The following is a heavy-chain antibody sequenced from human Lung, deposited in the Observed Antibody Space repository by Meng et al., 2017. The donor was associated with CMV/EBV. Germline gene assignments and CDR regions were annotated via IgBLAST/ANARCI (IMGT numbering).Heavy chain of an antibody. J-gene: IGHJ5*02. D-gene: IGHD4-17*01. CDR1: GGSISSGSHY. CDR3: AKENYGHDASSWFDP. V-gene: IGHV4-61*02. CDR2: MYTSGST. Sequence: QVQLQESGLGLVKASQTLSLTCTGSGGSISSGSHYWSWIRQPAGKGLELIGRMYTSGSTNYNPSLKSRVTISVDTSKNQFSLKLSSVTAADTAVYYCAKENYGHDASSWFDPWDQGTLVTVSS.